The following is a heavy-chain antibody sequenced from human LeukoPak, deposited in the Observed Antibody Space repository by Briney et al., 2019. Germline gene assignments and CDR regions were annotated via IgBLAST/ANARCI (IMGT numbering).Heavy chain of an antibody. V-gene: IGHV4-31*03. CDR2: IYYSGST. Sequence: SETLSLTCTVSGVSIFSSDSYWSWIRQHPGKGLEWIGYIYYSGSTYYNPSLKSRVTISVDTSKNQFSLKLSSVTAADTAVYYCARVLRSFDSDAFDIWGQGTMVTVSS. CDR1: GVSIFSSDSY. CDR3: ARVLRSFDSDAFDI. D-gene: IGHD4-17*01. J-gene: IGHJ3*02.